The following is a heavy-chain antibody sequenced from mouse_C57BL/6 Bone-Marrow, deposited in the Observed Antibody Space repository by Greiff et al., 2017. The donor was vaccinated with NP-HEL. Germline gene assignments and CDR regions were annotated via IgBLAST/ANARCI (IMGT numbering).Heavy chain of an antibody. J-gene: IGHJ3*01. CDR1: GYTFTDYN. CDR3: ATGRPFAY. CDR2: INPNNGGT. V-gene: IGHV1-22*01. D-gene: IGHD1-1*01. Sequence: VQLKESGPELVKPGASVKMSCKASGYTFTDYNMHWVKQSHGKSLEWIGYINPNNGGTSYNQKFKGKATLTVNKSSSTAYMELRSLTSEDAAVYYCATGRPFAYWGQGTLVTVSA.